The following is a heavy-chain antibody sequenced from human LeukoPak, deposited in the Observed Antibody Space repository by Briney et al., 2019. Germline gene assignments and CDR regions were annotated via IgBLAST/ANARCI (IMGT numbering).Heavy chain of an antibody. CDR3: ARDDALPKRIIRHDPTSSENWFDP. J-gene: IGHJ5*02. V-gene: IGHV1-3*01. Sequence: ASVKVYCKASGYTFTSYAMHWVRQAPGQRLEWMGWINAGNGNTKYSQKFQGRVTITRDTSASTAYMELSSLRSEDTAVYYCARDDALPKRIIRHDPTSSENWFDPWGQGTLVTVSS. CDR2: INAGNGNT. CDR1: GYTFTSYA. D-gene: IGHD2-8*01.